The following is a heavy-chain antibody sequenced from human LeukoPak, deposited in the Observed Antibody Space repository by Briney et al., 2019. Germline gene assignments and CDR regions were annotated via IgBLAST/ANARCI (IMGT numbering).Heavy chain of an antibody. D-gene: IGHD6-19*01. CDR2: IYYSGST. V-gene: IGHV4-39*01. Sequence: PSETLSLTCTVSGGSISSSSYYWGWIRQPPGKGLEWIGSIYYSGSTYYNPSLKSRVTISVDTSKNQFSLKLSSVTAADTAVYYCAAGPWYIGSGWCKAYNWFDPWGQGTLVTVST. CDR3: AAGPWYIGSGWCKAYNWFDP. J-gene: IGHJ5*02. CDR1: GGSISSSSYY.